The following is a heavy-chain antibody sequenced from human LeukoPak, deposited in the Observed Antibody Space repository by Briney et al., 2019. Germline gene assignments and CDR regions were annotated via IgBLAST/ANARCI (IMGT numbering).Heavy chain of an antibody. Sequence: GSVKVSCKASGGTFSSYAISWVRQAPGQGLEWMGRINPNSGGTNYAQKFQGRVTMTRDTSISTAYMELSRLRSDDTAVYYCARRESGNWGQGTLVTVSS. CDR3: ARRESGN. CDR1: GGTFSSYA. D-gene: IGHD3-10*01. J-gene: IGHJ4*02. CDR2: INPNSGGT. V-gene: IGHV1-2*06.